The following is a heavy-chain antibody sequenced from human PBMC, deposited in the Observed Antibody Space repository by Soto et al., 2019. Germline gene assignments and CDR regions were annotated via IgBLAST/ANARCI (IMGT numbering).Heavy chain of an antibody. V-gene: IGHV3-7*01. CDR1: GFTFSSYW. J-gene: IGHJ4*02. CDR2: IKQDGSEK. CDR3: ARVRTPFKYYFDY. Sequence: EVQLVESGGGLVQPGGSLRLSCAASGFTFSSYWMSWVRQAPGKGLEWVANIKQDGSEKYYVDSGKGRFTISRDNAKNSLYLQMNSLRAEDTAVYYCARVRTPFKYYFDYWGQRTLVTVSS.